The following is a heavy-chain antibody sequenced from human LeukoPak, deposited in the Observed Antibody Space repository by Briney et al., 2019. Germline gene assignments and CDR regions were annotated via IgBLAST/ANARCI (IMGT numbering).Heavy chain of an antibody. CDR3: AREAIRLRLGELSSLGYFDY. J-gene: IGHJ4*02. Sequence: SVKVSCKASGGTFSSYAISWVRQAPGQGLEWMGRIIPILGIANYAQKFQGRVTITADKSTSTAYMELSSLGSEDTAVYYCAREAIRLRLGELSSLGYFDYWGQGTLVTVSS. CDR1: GGTFSSYA. V-gene: IGHV1-69*04. CDR2: IIPILGIA. D-gene: IGHD3-16*02.